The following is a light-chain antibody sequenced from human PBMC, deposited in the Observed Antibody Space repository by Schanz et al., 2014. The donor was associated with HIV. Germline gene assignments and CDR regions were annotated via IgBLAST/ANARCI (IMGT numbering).Light chain of an antibody. J-gene: IGLJ1*01. CDR2: EVS. Sequence: QSALTQPPSVSGSPGQSVTISCTGTSSDIGTYNRVSWYQQSPGTAPKLLIYEVSDRPSGIPDRFSGSKSGNTASLTISGLQPEDEADYYCNSFTARKTRLFGTGTKLTVL. CDR1: SSDIGTYNR. V-gene: IGLV2-18*02. CDR3: NSFTARKTRL.